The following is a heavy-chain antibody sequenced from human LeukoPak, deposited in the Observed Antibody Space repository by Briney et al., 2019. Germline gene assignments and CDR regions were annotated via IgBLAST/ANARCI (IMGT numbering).Heavy chain of an antibody. CDR1: GGSISSYY. V-gene: IGHV4-59*08. J-gene: IGHJ4*02. D-gene: IGHD3-10*01. CDR3: VRHGSGSYYNAPYYFDY. Sequence: SETLSLTCTVSGGSISSYYWSWIRQPPGKGLEWIGYIYYSGSTNYNPSLKSRVTISVDTSKNQFSLKLSSVTAADTAVYYCVRHGSGSYYNAPYYFDYWGQGTLVTVSS. CDR2: IYYSGST.